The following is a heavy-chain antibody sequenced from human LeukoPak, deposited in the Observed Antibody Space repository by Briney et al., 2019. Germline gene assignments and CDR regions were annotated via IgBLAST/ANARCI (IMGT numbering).Heavy chain of an antibody. CDR2: IYYGGST. CDR3: ARVSRGGSGSGAFDI. J-gene: IGHJ3*02. CDR1: NGSISSYDSY. Sequence: SETLSLTCTLSNGSISSYDSYWSWIRQPPGKGLDWIAYIYYGGSTDSTPSLKSRVTISVDTSKNQFSLRLTSVTAADTAVYYCARVSRGGSGSGAFDIWGQGTMVTVSS. V-gene: IGHV4-30-4*01. D-gene: IGHD3-10*01.